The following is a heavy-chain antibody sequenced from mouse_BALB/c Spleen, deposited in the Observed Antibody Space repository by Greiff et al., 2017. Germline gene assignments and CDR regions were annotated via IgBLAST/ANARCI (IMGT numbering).Heavy chain of an antibody. CDR1: GFTFSDYG. J-gene: IGHJ2*01. CDR3: AREGGNYEDYFDY. D-gene: IGHD2-1*01. CDR2: ISNLAYSI. V-gene: IGHV5-15*02. Sequence: EVQVVESGGGLVQPGGSRKLSCAASGFTFSDYGMAWVRQAPGKGPEWVAFISNLAYSIYYADTVTGRFTISRENAKNTLYLEMSSLRSEDTAMYYCAREGGNYEDYFDYWGQGTTLTVSS.